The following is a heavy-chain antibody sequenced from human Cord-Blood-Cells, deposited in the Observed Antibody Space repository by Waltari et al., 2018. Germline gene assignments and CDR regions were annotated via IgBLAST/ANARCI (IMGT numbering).Heavy chain of an antibody. D-gene: IGHD1-26*01. CDR1: GYTFTGSY. J-gene: IGHJ3*02. CDR3: ARVDSGSYLDAFDI. V-gene: IGHV1-2*02. CDR2: INPNSGGT. Sequence: QVQLVQSGAEVKKPGASVKVSCKASGYTFTGSYMHWVRQAPGQGLEWMGWINPNSGGTNYAQKFQGGVTMTRDTSISTAYMELSRLRSDDTAVYYCARVDSGSYLDAFDIWGQGTMVTVSS.